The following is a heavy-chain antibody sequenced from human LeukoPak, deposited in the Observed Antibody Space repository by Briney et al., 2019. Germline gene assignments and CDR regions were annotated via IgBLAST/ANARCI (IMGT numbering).Heavy chain of an antibody. CDR2: IYSGGST. D-gene: IGHD2-8*01. CDR3: ARAPGYCTNGVCYHCYYYGMDV. Sequence: SGGSLRLSCAASGFTVSSNYMSWVRQAPVKGLEWVSVIYSGGSTYYADSVKGRFTISRDNSKNTLYLQMNSLRAEDTAVYYCARAPGYCTNGVCYHCYYYGMDVWGQGTTVTVSS. CDR1: GFTVSSNY. J-gene: IGHJ6*02. V-gene: IGHV3-66*01.